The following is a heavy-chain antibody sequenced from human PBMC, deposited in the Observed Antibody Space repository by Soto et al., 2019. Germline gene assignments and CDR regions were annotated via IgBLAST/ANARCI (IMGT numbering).Heavy chain of an antibody. D-gene: IGHD6-13*01. J-gene: IGHJ3*02. V-gene: IGHV1-18*04. CDR3: ARDPTYSSHDAFDI. CDR2: ISAYNGNT. Sequence: VKVSCKASGYTFTSYGISWVRQAPGQGLEWMGWISAYNGNTNYAQKLQGRVTMTTDTSTSTAYMELRSLRSDDTAVYYCARDPTYSSHDAFDIWGQGTMVTVSS. CDR1: GYTFTSYG.